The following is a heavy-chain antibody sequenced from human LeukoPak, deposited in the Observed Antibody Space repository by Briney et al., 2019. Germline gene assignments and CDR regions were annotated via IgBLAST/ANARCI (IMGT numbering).Heavy chain of an antibody. CDR3: VRGINPADY. CDR1: GGSIRSGGYS. V-gene: IGHV4-30-4*07. D-gene: IGHD1-14*01. Sequence: SETLSLTCVVSGGSIRSGGYSWSWIRQPPGKGLEWIGYIYYSGSTYYNPSLKSRVTISVDTSKNQFSLKMSSVTAADTAVYYCVRGINPADYWGQGTLVTVSS. CDR2: IYYSGST. J-gene: IGHJ4*02.